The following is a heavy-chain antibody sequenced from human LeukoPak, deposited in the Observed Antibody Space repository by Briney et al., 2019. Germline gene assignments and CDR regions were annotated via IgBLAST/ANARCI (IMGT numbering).Heavy chain of an antibody. CDR2: ISSDGRDI. CDR3: AKDAGPYYDSPGYCYP. J-gene: IGHJ5*02. D-gene: IGHD3-22*01. V-gene: IGHV3-21*01. CDR1: GFSFSSHA. Sequence: GGSLRLSCAASGFSFSSHAMNWVRLAPGKGLEWVSFISSDGRDIFYSDSVRGRFTISRDNAKNSLSLQMTSLRVEDTAIYYCAKDAGPYYDSPGYCYPWGQGTLVTVSS.